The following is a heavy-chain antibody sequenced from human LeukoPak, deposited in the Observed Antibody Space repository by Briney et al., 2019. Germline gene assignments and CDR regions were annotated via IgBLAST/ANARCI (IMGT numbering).Heavy chain of an antibody. CDR2: IRYDGSNK. Sequence: GGSLRLSCAASGFTFSSYGMHWVRQAPGKGLEWVAFIRYDGSNKYYADSVKGRFTISRDNSKNTLYLQMNSLRAEDTAVYYCAKGLDWNDVGIFGYWGQGTLVTVSS. D-gene: IGHD1-1*01. V-gene: IGHV3-30*02. CDR1: GFTFSSYG. CDR3: AKGLDWNDVGIFGY. J-gene: IGHJ4*02.